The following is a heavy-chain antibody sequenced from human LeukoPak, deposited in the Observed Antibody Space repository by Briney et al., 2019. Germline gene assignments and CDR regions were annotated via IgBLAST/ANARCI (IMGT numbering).Heavy chain of an antibody. D-gene: IGHD6-19*01. CDR1: GFTFDDYA. Sequence: GGSLRLSCAASGFTFDDYAMHWVRQAPGKGVEWVSGISWNSGSIGYADSVKGRFTISRDNAKNSLYLQMNSLRAEDTALYYCAKDFTDSSGWYRGPDYFDYWGQGTLVTVSS. CDR3: AKDFTDSSGWYRGPDYFDY. J-gene: IGHJ4*02. V-gene: IGHV3-9*01. CDR2: ISWNSGSI.